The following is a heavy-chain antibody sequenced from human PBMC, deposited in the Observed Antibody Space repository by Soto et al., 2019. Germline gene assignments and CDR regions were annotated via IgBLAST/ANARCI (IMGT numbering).Heavy chain of an antibody. D-gene: IGHD3-9*01. J-gene: IGHJ4*02. CDR3: ARHIRYFDYYFDY. Sequence: SETLSLTCTVSGVSISSYYSSWIRQPPGKGLECIGYIYYSGNTNYNPSLKSRVTISVDTSKNQFSLKLSSVTAADTAVYYCARHIRYFDYYFDYWGQGTLVTVSS. CDR2: IYYSGNT. CDR1: GVSISSYY. V-gene: IGHV4-59*08.